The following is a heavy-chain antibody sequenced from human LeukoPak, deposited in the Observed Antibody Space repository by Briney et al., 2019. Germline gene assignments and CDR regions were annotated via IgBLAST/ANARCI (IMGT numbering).Heavy chain of an antibody. V-gene: IGHV4-59*12. Sequence: SETLSLTCTVSGDSISTYYWSWIRHPPGKGLECIGYIYYSGSTNYHPSLKSRVTISVDTSKNQFSLKLSSVTASDTAAYYCARGTAGGSGYYTHLGVYYYYYMDVWGKGTTVTVSS. J-gene: IGHJ6*03. CDR3: ARGTAGGSGYYTHLGVYYYYYMDV. CDR2: IYYSGST. D-gene: IGHD3-3*01. CDR1: GDSISTYY.